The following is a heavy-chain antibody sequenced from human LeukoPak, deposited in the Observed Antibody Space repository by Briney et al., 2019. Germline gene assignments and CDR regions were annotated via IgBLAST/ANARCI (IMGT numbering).Heavy chain of an antibody. CDR1: GGSISSGSYY. D-gene: IGHD3-16*01. CDR2: IYTSGST. V-gene: IGHV4-61*02. Sequence: SETLSLTCTVSGGSISSGSYYWSWIRQPAGKGLEWIGRIYTSGSTNYNPSLKSRVTISVDTSKNQFSLKLSSVTAAETAVYYCARSLYDYVWGSQVYFDYWGQGTLVTVSS. CDR3: ARSLYDYVWGSQVYFDY. J-gene: IGHJ4*02.